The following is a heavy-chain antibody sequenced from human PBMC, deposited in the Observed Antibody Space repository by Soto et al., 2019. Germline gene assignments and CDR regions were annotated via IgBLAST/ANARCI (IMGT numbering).Heavy chain of an antibody. V-gene: IGHV3-7*03. CDR3: ARRGRRSGNYADAFDI. J-gene: IGHJ3*02. CDR1: GFTFSGYW. D-gene: IGHD1-26*01. Sequence: EVQLGESGGGLVQPGGSLRLSCAASGFTFSGYWMSWARQAPGKGLEWVANIKQDGSENYFVDSVKGRFTISRDNAKNSLYLQMNSLKTDDTVVYYCARRGRRSGNYADAFDIWGQGTMVTVSS. CDR2: IKQDGSEN.